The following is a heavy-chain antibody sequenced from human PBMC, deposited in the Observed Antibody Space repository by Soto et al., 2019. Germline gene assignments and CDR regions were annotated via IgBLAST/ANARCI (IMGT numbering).Heavy chain of an antibody. CDR2: ISGSGGST. CDR3: ARCTYCSSTSCYAGHDYYYYYMDV. Sequence: GGSLRLSCAASGFTFSSYAMSWVRQAPGKGLEWVSAISGSGGSTYYADSVKGRFTISRDNSKNTLYLQMNSLRAEDTAVYYCARCTYCSSTSCYAGHDYYYYYMDVWGKGTTVTVSS. D-gene: IGHD2-2*01. J-gene: IGHJ6*03. CDR1: GFTFSSYA. V-gene: IGHV3-23*01.